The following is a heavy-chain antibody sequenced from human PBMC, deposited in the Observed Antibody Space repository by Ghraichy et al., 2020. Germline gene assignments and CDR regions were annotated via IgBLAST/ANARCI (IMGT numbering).Heavy chain of an antibody. CDR3: ARGGHHGDFDY. CDR1: GDSITSGGYS. D-gene: IGHD4-17*01. J-gene: IGHJ4*02. CDR2: MYYSGSI. Sequence: SETLSRTCAVSGDSITSGGYSWNWIRQTPGKGLEWIGSMYYSGSIFYNSSLKSRLTMSIDASKNHFSLKLTSVTAADTALYYCARGGHHGDFDYWGQGTLVTVSS. V-gene: IGHV4-30-4*07.